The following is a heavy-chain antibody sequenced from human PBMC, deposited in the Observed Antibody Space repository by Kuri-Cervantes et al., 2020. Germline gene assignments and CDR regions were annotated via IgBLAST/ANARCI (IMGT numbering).Heavy chain of an antibody. Sequence: GGSLRLSCAASEITFSRYAMHWVRQAPGKGLEWVALISYDGSDEYYADSVKGRFTISRDNSKNTLYLQMNSLRAEDTAVYYCASSGYSVTDAFDIWGQGTMVTVSS. CDR3: ASSGYSVTDAFDI. J-gene: IGHJ3*02. CDR2: ISYDGSDE. V-gene: IGHV3-30-3*01. CDR1: EITFSRYA. D-gene: IGHD3-22*01.